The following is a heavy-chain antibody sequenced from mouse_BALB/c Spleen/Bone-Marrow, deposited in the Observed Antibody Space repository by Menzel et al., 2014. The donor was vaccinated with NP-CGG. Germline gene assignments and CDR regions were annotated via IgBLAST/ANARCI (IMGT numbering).Heavy chain of an antibody. V-gene: IGHV4-1*02. CDR3: ARLGYYGVMPY. Sequence: EVQLVESGGGLVQPGRSLKLSCAASGFDFSGYWLSWVRQAPGKGLEWIGEINPDSSTINYTPSLKDKFIITRDNATNTLYLQMRKVRSEDTALYYCARLGYYGVMPYWGQGTSVTVSS. CDR1: GFDFSGYW. J-gene: IGHJ4*01. CDR2: INPDSSTI. D-gene: IGHD1-1*01.